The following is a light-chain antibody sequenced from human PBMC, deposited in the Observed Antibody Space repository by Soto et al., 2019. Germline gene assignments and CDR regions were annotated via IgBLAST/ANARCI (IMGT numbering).Light chain of an antibody. J-gene: IGKJ4*01. Sequence: EVGLTQSGGTLSWSPGERATLSCRAIESVSNNYLAWYQQRPGQAPRLLIYGASIRATDIPGRFGGHGSGTDFILTISCLDPEDLPVYSCQHYGSSLGVTFGGGTKVDIK. CDR2: GAS. CDR3: QHYGSSLGVT. V-gene: IGKV3-20*01. CDR1: ESVSNNY.